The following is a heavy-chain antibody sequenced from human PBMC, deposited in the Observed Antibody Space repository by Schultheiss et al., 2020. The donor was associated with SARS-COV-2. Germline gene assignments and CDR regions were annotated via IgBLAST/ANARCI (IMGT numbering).Heavy chain of an antibody. CDR3: ARGAGHGSGYSPWRFDP. D-gene: IGHD3-22*01. CDR2: IYTSGST. Sequence: SQTLSLTCTVSGGSISSYYWSWIRQPPGKGLEWIGRIYTSGSTNYNPSLKSRVTISVDTSKNQFSLKLSSVTAADTAVYYCARGAGHGSGYSPWRFDPWGQGTLVTVSS. J-gene: IGHJ5*02. V-gene: IGHV4-4*07. CDR1: GGSISSYY.